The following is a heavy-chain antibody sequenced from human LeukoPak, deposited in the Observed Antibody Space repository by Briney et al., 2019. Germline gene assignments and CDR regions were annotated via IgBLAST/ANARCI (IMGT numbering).Heavy chain of an antibody. CDR2: IYYSGST. V-gene: IGHV4-39*07. J-gene: IGHJ3*02. D-gene: IGHD3-22*01. Sequence: SETLSLTCTVSGGSISSSSYYWGWIRQPPGKGLEWIGSIYYSGSTYYNPSLKSRVTISVDTSKNQFSLKLSFVTAADTAVYYCARGEPYYYDSSGYVLQEYAFDIWGQGTMVTVSS. CDR1: GGSISSSSYY. CDR3: ARGEPYYYDSSGYVLQEYAFDI.